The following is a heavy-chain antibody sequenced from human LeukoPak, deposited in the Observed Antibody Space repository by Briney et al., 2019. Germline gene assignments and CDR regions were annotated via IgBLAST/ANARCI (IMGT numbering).Heavy chain of an antibody. Sequence: GGSLRLSCAASGFTFSSYSMNWVRQAPGKGLEWVSSISSSGRYTYYSDSVKGRFTISRDNAKNSLYLQMNSLRAEDTAVYYCASVAEAAAFDYWGQGTLVTVSS. CDR1: GFTFSSYS. CDR2: ISSSGRYT. CDR3: ASVAEAAAFDY. V-gene: IGHV3-21*01. J-gene: IGHJ4*02. D-gene: IGHD6-13*01.